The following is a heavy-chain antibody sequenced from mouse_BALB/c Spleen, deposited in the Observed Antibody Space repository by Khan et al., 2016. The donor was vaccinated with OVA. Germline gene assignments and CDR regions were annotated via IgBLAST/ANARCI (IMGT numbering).Heavy chain of an antibody. CDR3: AGHLTGSFAY. D-gene: IGHD4-1*01. V-gene: IGHV5-6*01. CDR1: GFTFSNYC. CDR2: INSDGTYT. J-gene: IGHJ3*01. Sequence: EVQLVESGGDLVKPGGSLKLSCAASGFTFSNYCMSWVRQIPDKRLEWVATINSDGTYTYYPDSVKGRFTISRNNAKNTLYLEMSSLKSEDTAMYYCAGHLTGSFAYWGQGTLVTVSA.